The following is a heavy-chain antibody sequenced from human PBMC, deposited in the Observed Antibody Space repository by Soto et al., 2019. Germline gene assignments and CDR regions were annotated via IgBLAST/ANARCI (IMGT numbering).Heavy chain of an antibody. CDR2: ISGSGGST. CDR3: AKVGVSSSSWYAPAFDI. J-gene: IGHJ3*02. CDR1: GFAFSSYA. D-gene: IGHD6-13*01. V-gene: IGHV3-23*01. Sequence: PGGPLRLSCAASGFAFSSYAMSWVRQAPGKGLEWVSAISGSGGSTYYADSVKGRFTISRDNSKNTLYLQMNSLRAEDTAVYYCAKVGVSSSSWYAPAFDIWGQGTMVTVS.